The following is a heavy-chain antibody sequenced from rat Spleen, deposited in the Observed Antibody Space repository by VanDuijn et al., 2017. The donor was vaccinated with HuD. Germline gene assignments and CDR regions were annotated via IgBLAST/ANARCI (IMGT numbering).Heavy chain of an antibody. Sequence: EVQLVESGGGLVQPGRSMKLSCAASGFTFSNYDMAWVRQAPTKGLEWVASISYDGSSTYYPDSVKGRFTISRDNAKSALYLQMDSLRSEDTATYYCARAPPYYGFDYWGQGVMVTVSS. CDR3: ARAPPYYGFDY. J-gene: IGHJ2*01. D-gene: IGHD1-1*01. CDR1: GFTFSNYD. V-gene: IGHV5-25*01. CDR2: ISYDGSST.